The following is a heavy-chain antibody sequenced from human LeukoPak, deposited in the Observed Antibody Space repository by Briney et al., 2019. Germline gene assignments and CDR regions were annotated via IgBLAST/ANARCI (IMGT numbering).Heavy chain of an antibody. CDR2: IDTAGDT. D-gene: IGHD2-2*01. CDR1: GFSFSSYD. V-gene: IGHV3-13*01. Sequence: GGSLRLSCAASGFSFSSYDMHWVRQGSGKGLEWVSSIDTAGDTYYLGSVKGRFTISRENAKNSLYLQMNSLRAEDTAVYYCTRGSCRSTSCYERLNGLDVWGQGTTVTVPS. CDR3: TRGSCRSTSCYERLNGLDV. J-gene: IGHJ6*02.